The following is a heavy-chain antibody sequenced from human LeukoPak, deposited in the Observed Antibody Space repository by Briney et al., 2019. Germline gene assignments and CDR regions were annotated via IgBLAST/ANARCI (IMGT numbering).Heavy chain of an antibody. CDR2: IYYSGST. CDR1: GGSISSSSYY. J-gene: IGHJ6*02. V-gene: IGHV4-39*07. D-gene: IGHD3-10*01. CDR3: ASAGQLGVRGVPRDYYGMDV. Sequence: SETLSLTCTVSGGSISSSSYYWGWIRQPPGKGLEWIGSIYYSGSTYYNPSLKSRVTISVDTSKNQFSLKLSSVTAADTAVYYCASAGQLGVRGVPRDYYGMDVWGQGTTVTVSS.